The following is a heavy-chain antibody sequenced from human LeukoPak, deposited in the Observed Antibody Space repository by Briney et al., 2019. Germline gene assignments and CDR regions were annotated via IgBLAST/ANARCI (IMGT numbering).Heavy chain of an antibody. D-gene: IGHD2-15*01. J-gene: IGHJ4*02. CDR3: ATESVVAAI. V-gene: IGHV4-34*01. CDR1: GGSFSGYY. Sequence: TASETLSLTCAVYGGSFSGYYWSWIRQPPGKGLEWIGEINHSGSTNYNPSLKSRVTISVDTSKNQFSLKLSSVTAADTAVYYCATESVVAAIWGQGTLVTVSS. CDR2: INHSGST.